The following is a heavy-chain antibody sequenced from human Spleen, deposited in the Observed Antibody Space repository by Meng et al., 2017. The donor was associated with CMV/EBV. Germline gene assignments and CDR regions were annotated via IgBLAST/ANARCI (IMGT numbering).Heavy chain of an antibody. V-gene: IGHV4-34*01. D-gene: IGHD2-2*01. CDR3: ARGPPDLGYCSSTSCLPFDY. J-gene: IGHJ4*02. CDR1: FSGYD. Sequence: FSGYDWSWSRQPPGKGLEWIGEINHSGSTNYNPSLKSRVTISVDTSKNQFSLKLSSVTAADTAVYYCARGPPDLGYCSSTSCLPFDYWGQGTLVTVSS. CDR2: INHSGST.